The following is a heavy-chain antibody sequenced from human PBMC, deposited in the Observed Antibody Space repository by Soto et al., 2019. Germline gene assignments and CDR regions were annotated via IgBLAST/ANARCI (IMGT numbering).Heavy chain of an antibody. J-gene: IGHJ4*02. CDR3: ARGGSSSPYFDD. Sequence: QVQLQESGPGLAKPSQTLSLTCTVSGGSISSGGYYWSWIRQHPGKGLEWIGYIYYSGSTYYNPSLKSRVTISVDTSKKQFSLKLSSVTAADTAVYYCARGGSSSPYFDDWGQGTLVTVSS. V-gene: IGHV4-31*03. CDR2: IYYSGST. CDR1: GGSISSGGYY. D-gene: IGHD6-13*01.